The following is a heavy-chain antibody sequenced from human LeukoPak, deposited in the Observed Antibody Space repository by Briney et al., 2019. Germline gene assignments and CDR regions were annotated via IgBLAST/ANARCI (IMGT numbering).Heavy chain of an antibody. D-gene: IGHD3-22*01. V-gene: IGHV1-18*01. CDR1: GYTFTSYG. Sequence: GASVKVSCKASGYTFTSYGISWVRQAPGQGLEWMGWISAYNGNTNYAQKLQGRVTMTTDTSTSTAYMELSRLRSDDTAVYYCARLYYYDSSGYYYDAFDIWGQGTMVTVSS. CDR2: ISAYNGNT. CDR3: ARLYYYDSSGYYYDAFDI. J-gene: IGHJ3*02.